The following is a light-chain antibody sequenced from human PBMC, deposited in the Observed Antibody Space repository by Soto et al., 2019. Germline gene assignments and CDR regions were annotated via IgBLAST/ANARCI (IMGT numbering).Light chain of an antibody. CDR2: DAS. Sequence: DIHLTESRVTLWAPVLDRVTITVLWSQSVSIWLAWYRQKPGKAPEVLVWDASSLQRGVPSRFSGSGSGTEFTLTISSLQPDDFATYYCQQYNTYSPERTFGQGTKVDI. V-gene: IGKV1-5*01. CDR1: QSVSIW. CDR3: QQYNTYSPERT. J-gene: IGKJ1*01.